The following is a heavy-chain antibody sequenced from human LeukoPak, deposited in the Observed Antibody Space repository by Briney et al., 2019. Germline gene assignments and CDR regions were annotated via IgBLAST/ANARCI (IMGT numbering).Heavy chain of an antibody. CDR1: GGSISSGGYY. D-gene: IGHD3-22*01. J-gene: IGHJ6*01. CDR3: ARANYDSSGYRRYYNYYGMDV. CDR2: IYYSGST. V-gene: IGHV4-31*03. Sequence: PSQTLSLTCTVSGGSISSGGYYWSWIRQHPGKGLEWIGYIYYSGSTYYNPSLKSRVTISVDTSKNQFSLKLSSVTAADTAVYYCARANYDSSGYRRYYNYYGMDVWGQGTTVTVSS.